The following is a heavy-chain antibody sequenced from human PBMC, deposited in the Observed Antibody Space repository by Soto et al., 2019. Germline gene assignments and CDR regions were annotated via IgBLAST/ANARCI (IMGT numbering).Heavy chain of an antibody. CDR2: VYHSGGT. J-gene: IGHJ4*02. Sequence: SEILSLTCAVSSGSISSSKWWSWVRQPPGKGLEWIGQVYHSGGTSYDPSLRSRVTMSIDKSKNQFSLNLSAVTAADTAVYFCVRHGGRLFDYWGPGHLVTVSS. D-gene: IGHD2-15*01. CDR3: VRHGGRLFDY. V-gene: IGHV4-4*02. CDR1: SGSISSSKW.